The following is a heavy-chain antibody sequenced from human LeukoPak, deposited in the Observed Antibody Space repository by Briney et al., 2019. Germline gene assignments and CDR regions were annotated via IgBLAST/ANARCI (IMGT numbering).Heavy chain of an antibody. CDR2: FDPEDGET. CDR1: GYTFTGYY. D-gene: IGHD6-19*01. CDR3: ARDDSYSSGWGYYFDY. J-gene: IGHJ4*02. V-gene: IGHV1-24*01. Sequence: GASVKVSCKASGYTFTGYYMHWVRQAPGKGLEWMGGFDPEDGETIYAQKFQGRVTMTGDTSTDTAYMELRSLRSDDTAVYYCARDDSYSSGWGYYFDYWGQGTLVTVSS.